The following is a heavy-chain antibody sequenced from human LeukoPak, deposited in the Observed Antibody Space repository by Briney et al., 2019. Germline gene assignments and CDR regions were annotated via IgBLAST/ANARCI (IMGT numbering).Heavy chain of an antibody. Sequence: KAGGPLRLSCATSGFTFSNSWMNWVRQAPGRGLEWVGRIRGNSDGGTIDYAAPVKGRFHLSRDDSKTPLYLQMNSLQTVDTTVYYCDSEFYDSTWGQGTLVTVPS. CDR3: DSEFYDST. J-gene: IGHJ5*02. D-gene: IGHD3-22*01. CDR1: GFTFSNSW. V-gene: IGHV3-15*07. CDR2: IRGNSDGGTI.